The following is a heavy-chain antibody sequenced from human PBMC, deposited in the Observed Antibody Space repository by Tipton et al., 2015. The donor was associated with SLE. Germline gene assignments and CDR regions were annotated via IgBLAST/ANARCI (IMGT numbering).Heavy chain of an antibody. V-gene: IGHV4-38-2*02. Sequence: TLSLTCNVSGYSISSGYYWGWIRQFPGKGLEWIGSFYHSGSTYYNPSLKSRVTISADKSISTAYLQWSSLKASDTAKYYCARHLVGATPTYYGMDVWGQGTTVTVSS. CDR2: FYHSGST. CDR3: ARHLVGATPTYYGMDV. J-gene: IGHJ6*02. D-gene: IGHD1-26*01. CDR1: GYSISSGYY.